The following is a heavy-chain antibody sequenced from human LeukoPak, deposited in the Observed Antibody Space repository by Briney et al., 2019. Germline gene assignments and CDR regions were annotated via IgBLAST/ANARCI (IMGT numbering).Heavy chain of an antibody. CDR1: GFTFSDYY. V-gene: IGHV3-11*01. Sequence: KSGGSLRLSCAASGFTFSDYYMSWIRQAPGKGLEWVSYISSSGSTIYYADSVKGRFTISRDNAKNSLYLQMNSLRAEDTAVYYCARDARQQLVERFDYWGQGTLATVSS. CDR3: ARDARQQLVERFDY. D-gene: IGHD6-13*01. CDR2: ISSSGSTI. J-gene: IGHJ4*02.